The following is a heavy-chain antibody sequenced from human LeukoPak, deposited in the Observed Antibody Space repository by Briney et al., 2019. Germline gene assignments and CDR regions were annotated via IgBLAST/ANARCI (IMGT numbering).Heavy chain of an antibody. Sequence: GGSLRLSCAASGFTFDDYAMHWVRQAPGKGLEWVSGISWNSGSIGYADSVKGRFTISRDNAKNSLYLQMNSLRAGDTALYYCAKGGITMIVVVFDYWGQGTLVTVSS. D-gene: IGHD3-22*01. V-gene: IGHV3-9*01. CDR1: GFTFDDYA. J-gene: IGHJ4*02. CDR3: AKGGITMIVVVFDY. CDR2: ISWNSGSI.